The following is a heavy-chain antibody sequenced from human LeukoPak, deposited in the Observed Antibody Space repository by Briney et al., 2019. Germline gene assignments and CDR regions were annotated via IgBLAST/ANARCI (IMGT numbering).Heavy chain of an antibody. V-gene: IGHV2-5*02. J-gene: IGHJ6*02. CDR1: GFSLSTSGVG. Sequence: SGPTLVKPTQTLTLTCTFSGFSLSTSGVGVGWIRQPPGKALEWLALIYWDDDKRYSPSLKSRLTITKDTSKNQVVLTMTNMDPVDTATYYCAHLRGYSSSWSWGVLYGMDVWGQGTTVTVSS. CDR3: AHLRGYSSSWSWGVLYGMDV. D-gene: IGHD6-13*01. CDR2: IYWDDDK.